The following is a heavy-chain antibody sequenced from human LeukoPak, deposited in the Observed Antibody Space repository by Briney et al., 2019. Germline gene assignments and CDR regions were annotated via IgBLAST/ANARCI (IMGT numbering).Heavy chain of an antibody. J-gene: IGHJ6*02. Sequence: SETLSLTCTVSGGSISGYYWSWIRQPPGKGLEWIGYIYDSGSTNYNPSLKSRVTISVDTSKNQFSLKLSSVTAADTAVYFCARGGRGYDSFYYYGMDVWGQGTTFTVS. D-gene: IGHD5-12*01. V-gene: IGHV4-59*01. CDR2: IYDSGST. CDR3: ARGGRGYDSFYYYGMDV. CDR1: GGSISGYY.